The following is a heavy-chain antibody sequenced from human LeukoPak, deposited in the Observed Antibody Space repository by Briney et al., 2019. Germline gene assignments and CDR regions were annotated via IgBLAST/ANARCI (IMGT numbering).Heavy chain of an antibody. Sequence: PSETLSLTYTVSGGSISRSIYYWAWIRQPPGKGLEWIGNIYYSGSTKYNPSLKSRVNISVDTSKNQFSLKLSSVTAADTAVYYCARYCSGGSCYYFDYWGQGTLVTVSS. J-gene: IGHJ4*02. V-gene: IGHV4-39*01. D-gene: IGHD2-15*01. CDR1: GGSISRSIYY. CDR3: ARYCSGGSCYYFDY. CDR2: IYYSGST.